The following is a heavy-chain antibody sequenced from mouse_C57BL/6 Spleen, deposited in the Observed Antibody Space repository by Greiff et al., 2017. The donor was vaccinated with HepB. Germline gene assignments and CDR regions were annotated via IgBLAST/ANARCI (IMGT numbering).Heavy chain of an antibody. CDR3: ARSDYYGSIYAMDY. Sequence: QVQLQQPGAELVKPGDSVKLSCKASGYTFTSYWMHWVKQRPGRGLEWIGRIDPNSGGTKYNEKLKSKATLTVDKPASTAYMQLSSLTSEVSAVYCGARSDYYGSIYAMDYWGQGTSVSVSS. CDR1: GYTFTSYW. CDR2: IDPNSGGT. D-gene: IGHD1-1*01. V-gene: IGHV1-72*01. J-gene: IGHJ4*01.